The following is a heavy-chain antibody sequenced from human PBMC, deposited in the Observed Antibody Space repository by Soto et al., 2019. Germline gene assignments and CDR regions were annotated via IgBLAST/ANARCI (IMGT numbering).Heavy chain of an antibody. Sequence: SETLSLTCTVSGSSISSGDYYWNWVRQPPGKGLEWIAYISFSGSTYYNPSLKSRVTISEDRSNNQFSLKLSSVTAADTSVYYCARGLGGGSLGYYFDYWGQGSLVTVSS. CDR1: GSSISSGDYY. D-gene: IGHD3-16*01. CDR3: ARGLGGGSLGYYFDY. J-gene: IGHJ4*02. CDR2: ISFSGST. V-gene: IGHV4-30-4*01.